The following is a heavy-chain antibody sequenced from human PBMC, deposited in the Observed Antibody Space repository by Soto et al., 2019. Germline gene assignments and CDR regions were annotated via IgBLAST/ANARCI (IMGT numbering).Heavy chain of an antibody. Sequence: QVQLVQSGAEVKKPGSSVKVSCKASGGTFSSYSITWVRQAPGQGLEWMGAIIPIFGTANYAQKFQGRVTMTADESTSTAYMELSSLRSEDTAVYYCARDGGRHSGGMDYWGQGPLVTVSS. CDR2: IIPIFGTA. CDR3: ARDGGRHSGGMDY. V-gene: IGHV1-69*01. CDR1: GGTFSSYS. D-gene: IGHD1-26*01. J-gene: IGHJ4*02.